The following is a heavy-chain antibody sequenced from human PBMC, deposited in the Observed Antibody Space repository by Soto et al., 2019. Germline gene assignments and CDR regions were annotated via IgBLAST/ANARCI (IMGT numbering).Heavy chain of an antibody. CDR1: GGSIYSDY. D-gene: IGHD2-15*01. J-gene: IGHJ5*02. CDR2: IYYSGST. CDR3: ARDVTYCSGGSCHLWFDP. V-gene: IGHV4-59*01. Sequence: PSETLSLTCTVSGGSIYSDYWSWIRQPPGRGLEWIGYIYYSGSTNYNPSLKSRVALSIDTSKNQSSLNLNSVTAADTAVYYCARDVTYCSGGSCHLWFDPWGQGIQVTVSS.